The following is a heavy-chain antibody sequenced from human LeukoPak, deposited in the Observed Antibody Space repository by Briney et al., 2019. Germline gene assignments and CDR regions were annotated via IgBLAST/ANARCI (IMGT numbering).Heavy chain of an antibody. D-gene: IGHD6-13*01. CDR1: AFTFSSYG. V-gene: IGHV3-33*01. Sequence: GGSLRLSCAVSAFTFSSYGMHWVRQAPGKGLEWVAVIWYDGSNKYYADSVKGRFTISRDNSKNTLYLQMNSLRAEDTAVYFCARDMGRAWYGPPDYWGQGTLVTVSS. J-gene: IGHJ4*02. CDR2: IWYDGSNK. CDR3: ARDMGRAWYGPPDY.